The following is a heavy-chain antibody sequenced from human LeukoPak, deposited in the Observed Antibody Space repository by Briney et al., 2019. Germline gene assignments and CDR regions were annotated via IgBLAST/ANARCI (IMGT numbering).Heavy chain of an antibody. CDR1: GGSISSYY. J-gene: IGHJ3*02. V-gene: IGHV4-4*07. CDR3: ASLYTAMVKGLNDI. D-gene: IGHD5-18*01. CDR2: IYTSGST. Sequence: SETLSLTCTVSGGSISSYYWSWIRQPAGKGLEWIGRIYTSGSTNYNPSLKSRVTMSVDTSKNQFSLKLSSVTAADTAVYCCASLYTAMVKGLNDIWGQGTMVTVSS.